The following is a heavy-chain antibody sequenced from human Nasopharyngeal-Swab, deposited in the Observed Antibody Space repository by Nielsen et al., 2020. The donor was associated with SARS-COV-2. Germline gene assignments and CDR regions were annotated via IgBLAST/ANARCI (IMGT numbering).Heavy chain of an antibody. V-gene: IGHV3-21*01. CDR2: ISSSSSYI. D-gene: IGHD3-22*01. CDR3: ARHPANYYDSSGYYLG. CDR1: GFTFSSYS. Sequence: GESLKISCAASGFTFSSYSMNWVRQAPGKGLEWVSSISSSSSYIYYADSVKGRFTISRDNAKNSLYLQMNSLRAEDTAVYYCARHPANYYDSSGYYLGWGQGTLVTVSS. J-gene: IGHJ4*02.